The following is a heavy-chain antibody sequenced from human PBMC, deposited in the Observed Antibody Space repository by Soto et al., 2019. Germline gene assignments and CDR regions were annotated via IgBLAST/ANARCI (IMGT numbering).Heavy chain of an antibody. CDR2: IHHSGKT. CDR3: ARQPVSETGQSLFYSYGLDV. J-gene: IGHJ6*02. D-gene: IGHD3-9*01. V-gene: IGHV4-34*01. CDR1: GGSFTDYF. Sequence: SETLSLTCAVYGGSFTDYFWNWIRQPPGKGLEWIGEIHHSGKTHYNPSLKSRVAILVDTSKNQFSLRLISVTAADTAVYYCARQPVSETGQSLFYSYGLDVWGQGTTVTVSS.